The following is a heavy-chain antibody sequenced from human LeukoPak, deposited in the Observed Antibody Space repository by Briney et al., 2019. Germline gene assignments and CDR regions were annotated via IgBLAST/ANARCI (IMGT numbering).Heavy chain of an antibody. Sequence: GGSLRLSCAGSGFTFSSYGMSWVRQAPGKGLEWVSGISGSGGSTYYADSVKGRFTISRDNSKNTLYLQMNSLRAEDTAVYYCARGGGYYDSSGYDGFRYWGQGTLVTVSS. CDR1: GFTFSSYG. CDR3: ARGGGYYDSSGYDGFRY. CDR2: ISGSGGST. D-gene: IGHD3-22*01. J-gene: IGHJ4*02. V-gene: IGHV3-23*01.